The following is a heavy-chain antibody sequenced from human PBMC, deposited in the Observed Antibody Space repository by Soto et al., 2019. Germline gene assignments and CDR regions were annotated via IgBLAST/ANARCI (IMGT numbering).Heavy chain of an antibody. CDR3: ATDSSGFDAFDL. Sequence: QVQLQESGPGLVKPSQTLSLTCSVSGGSISSGGYYWTWIRQHPGEGLEWIGCIYSSGTTYYNPSLTSRITISMDTSQNQFSLRLSSVTAADTAVYYCATDSSGFDAFDLWVQGTVVTVSS. V-gene: IGHV4-31*03. CDR2: IYSSGTT. J-gene: IGHJ3*01. D-gene: IGHD3-22*01. CDR1: GGSISSGGYY.